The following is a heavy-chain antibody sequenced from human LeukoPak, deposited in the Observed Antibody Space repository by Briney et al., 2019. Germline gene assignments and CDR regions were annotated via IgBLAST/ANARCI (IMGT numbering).Heavy chain of an antibody. J-gene: IGHJ4*02. CDR1: GFTFKSYS. CDR2: ISSSSSTI. CDR3: ARASPLYFDWLLSPPFDY. D-gene: IGHD3-9*01. V-gene: IGHV3-48*01. Sequence: GGSLRLSCAASGFTFKSYSMNWVRQAPGKGLAWVSYISSSSSTIYYADSVKGRFTISRDNAKNSLYLQMNSLRADDTAVYYCARASPLYFDWLLSPPFDYWGQGTLVTVSS.